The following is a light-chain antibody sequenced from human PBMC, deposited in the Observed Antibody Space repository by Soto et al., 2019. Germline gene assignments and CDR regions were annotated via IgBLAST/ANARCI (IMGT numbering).Light chain of an antibody. V-gene: IGLV2-14*03. CDR3: NSYTTSSTLV. Sequence: QSALTQPASVSGSPGQSITLSCTGTSSDVGTYKYVSWYQQHPGKAPKLMIYDVSNRPSGVSNRFSGSKSGNTASLTISGLQAEDEADYYCNSYTTSSTLVFGTGTKVTVL. J-gene: IGLJ1*01. CDR2: DVS. CDR1: SSDVGTYKY.